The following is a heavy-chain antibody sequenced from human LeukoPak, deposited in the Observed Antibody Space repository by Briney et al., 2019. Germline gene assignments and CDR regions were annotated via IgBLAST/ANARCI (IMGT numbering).Heavy chain of an antibody. CDR1: GFTFTNYA. CDR2: ISSNGGST. Sequence: GGSLSLSCTASGFTFTNYAMHWVRQAPGKGLEHVSVISSNGGSTYYANSVKGRFTISRDNSKNTLYLQMGSLRAEDTAVYYCARDGADYGENGWFDPWGQGTLVTVSS. CDR3: ARDGADYGENGWFDP. V-gene: IGHV3-64*01. D-gene: IGHD4-17*01. J-gene: IGHJ5*02.